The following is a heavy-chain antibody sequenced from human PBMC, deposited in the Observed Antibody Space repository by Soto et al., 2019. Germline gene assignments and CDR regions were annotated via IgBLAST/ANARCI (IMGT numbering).Heavy chain of an antibody. J-gene: IGHJ3*02. CDR1: GLNPRAPE. Sequence: EVQLVESGGGRVKPGGSRTLSCEPSGLNPRAPESHGVGKVKGKVLEWFSALGVAGNTFESASVKGRFTISRENAKNSMYLQMKSLRAGDTAVYFCTRGGSWNYGTDSEDAFDIWGQGTMVTVSS. V-gene: IGHV3-13*01. CDR3: TRGGSWNYGTDSEDAFDI. CDR2: LGVAGNT. D-gene: IGHD1-7*01.